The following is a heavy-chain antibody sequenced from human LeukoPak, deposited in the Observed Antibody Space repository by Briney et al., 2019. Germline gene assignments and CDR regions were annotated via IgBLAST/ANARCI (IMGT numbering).Heavy chain of an antibody. J-gene: IGHJ4*02. D-gene: IGHD6-13*01. V-gene: IGHV4-4*02. Sequence: SGTLSLTCAVSGGSISSSNWWSWVRQPPGKGLEWIGEIYHSGSTNYNPSLKSRVTISVDKSKNRFSLKLSSVTAADTAVYYCARLRIAAAGYYFDYWGQGTLVTVSS. CDR1: GGSISSSNW. CDR3: ARLRIAAAGYYFDY. CDR2: IYHSGST.